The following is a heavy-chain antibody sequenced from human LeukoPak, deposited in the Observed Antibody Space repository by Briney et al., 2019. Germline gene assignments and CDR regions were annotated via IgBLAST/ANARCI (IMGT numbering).Heavy chain of an antibody. CDR1: GFTFSSYS. CDR2: ISSGSTYI. J-gene: IGHJ4*02. V-gene: IGHV3-21*01. CDR3: AGLRSYFDY. Sequence: GGSLRPSCAASGFTFSSYSMDWVRQAPGKGLEWVSSISSGSTYIYYADSVKGRFTISRDNAKNSLYLQMNSLRAEDTAVYYCAGLRSYFDYWGQGTLVTVSS. D-gene: IGHD3-16*01.